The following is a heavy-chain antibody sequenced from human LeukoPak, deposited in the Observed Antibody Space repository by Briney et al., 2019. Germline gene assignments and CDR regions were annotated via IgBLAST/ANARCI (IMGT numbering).Heavy chain of an antibody. CDR1: GGSFSGYY. Sequence: SETLSLTCAVYGGSFSGYYWSLIRQPPGKGLEWIGEINHSGSTNYNPPLKSRVTIAVDTSKNQFSLKLSSVTAADTAEYYCARGTPPYYDFWSGYYRRGGWFDPWGQGTLVTVSS. D-gene: IGHD3-3*01. CDR2: INHSGST. V-gene: IGHV4-34*01. J-gene: IGHJ5*02. CDR3: ARGTPPYYDFWSGYYRRGGWFDP.